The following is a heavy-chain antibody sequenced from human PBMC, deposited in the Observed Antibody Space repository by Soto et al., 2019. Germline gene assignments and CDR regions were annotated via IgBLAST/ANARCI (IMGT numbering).Heavy chain of an antibody. CDR3: ARDLLFFDY. Sequence: EVQLVESGGGLVQPGGSLRLSCAASGFTFSSYEMNWVRQAPGKGLEWVSYISSSGSTIYYADSVKGRFTISRDNAKNSMYLQMNSLGAEDKAVYYCARDLLFFDYWGQGTLVTVSS. V-gene: IGHV3-48*03. CDR1: GFTFSSYE. J-gene: IGHJ4*02. CDR2: ISSSGSTI. D-gene: IGHD2-15*01.